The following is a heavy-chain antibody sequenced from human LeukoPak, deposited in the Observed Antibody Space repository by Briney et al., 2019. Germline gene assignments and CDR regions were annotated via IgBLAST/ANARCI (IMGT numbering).Heavy chain of an antibody. Sequence: GXXLRLSCTASGLTCSTSGFNWVRQAPGKGLEWVASIGPTGSDRYHADSIKGRFTISRDNANNFLYLQMNSLRAEDTAVYYCATETNGRHYDYWGQGTLLTVSS. V-gene: IGHV3-21*06. CDR2: IGPTGSDR. CDR3: ATETNGRHYDY. D-gene: IGHD1-14*01. CDR1: GLTCSTSG. J-gene: IGHJ4*02.